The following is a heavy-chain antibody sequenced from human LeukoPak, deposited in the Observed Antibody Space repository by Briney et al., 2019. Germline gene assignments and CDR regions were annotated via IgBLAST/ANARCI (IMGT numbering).Heavy chain of an antibody. CDR3: AREVWVVVPAATGGSEYYYYYYMDV. J-gene: IGHJ6*03. D-gene: IGHD2-2*01. CDR2: MNPNSGNT. Sequence: GASVKVSCKASGYTFTSYDINWVRQATGQGLEWMGWMNPNSGNTGYAQKFQGRVTITRNTSISTAYMELSSLRSEDTAVYYCAREVWVVVPAATGGSEYYYYYYMDVWGKGTTVTVSS. CDR1: GYTFTSYD. V-gene: IGHV1-8*03.